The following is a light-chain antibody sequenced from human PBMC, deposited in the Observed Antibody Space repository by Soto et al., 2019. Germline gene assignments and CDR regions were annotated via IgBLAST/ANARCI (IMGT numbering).Light chain of an antibody. CDR3: QQYSSYSRT. Sequence: DIQMTQSPYTLSASVGDRVTITCRASQGISTWLAWYQQKPGTAPKLLIYDASSLESGVPSRFSGSGSGTEFILTISSLQPDDYATYYCQQYSSYSRTFGQGTKVEIK. V-gene: IGKV1-5*01. CDR1: QGISTW. J-gene: IGKJ1*01. CDR2: DAS.